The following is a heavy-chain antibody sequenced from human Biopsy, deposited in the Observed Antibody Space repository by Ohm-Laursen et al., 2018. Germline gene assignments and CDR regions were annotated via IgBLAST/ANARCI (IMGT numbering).Heavy chain of an antibody. CDR3: AKHGSGWTGDDALHI. J-gene: IGHJ3*02. CDR1: GGSISGSS. V-gene: IGHV4-59*08. D-gene: IGHD6-19*01. Sequence: TLSLTCPVSGGSISGSSWSWIRQAPGRGLVWVGYISYSGSTSNNPSLKSRISISVDTSKNQISLKVTSVTAADTAVYYCAKHGSGWTGDDALHIWGQGTMVTVSS. CDR2: ISYSGST.